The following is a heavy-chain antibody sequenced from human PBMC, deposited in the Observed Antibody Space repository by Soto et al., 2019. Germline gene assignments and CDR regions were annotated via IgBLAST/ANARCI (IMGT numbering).Heavy chain of an antibody. J-gene: IGHJ4*02. CDR3: AKTGPRYCSSTSCYPMNYFDY. CDR1: GFTFSSYG. CDR2: ISYDGSNK. V-gene: IGHV3-30*18. Sequence: PGGSLRLSCAASGFTFSSYGLHRVRQAPGKGLEWVAVISYDGSNKYYADSVKGRFTISRDNSKNTLYLQMNSLRAEDTAVYYCAKTGPRYCSSTSCYPMNYFDYWGQGT. D-gene: IGHD2-2*01.